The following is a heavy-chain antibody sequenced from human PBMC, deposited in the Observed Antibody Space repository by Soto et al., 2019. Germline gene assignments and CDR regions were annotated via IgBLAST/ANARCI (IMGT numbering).Heavy chain of an antibody. Sequence: ASGKVSWKAPGYTFTTYTMAWGGQAPGQRLEWMGWINVGNGNTKYSQEVQGRVTITRDTSASTAYMELSSLRSEDTAVYYCARFLFYCYAAAGPVIYSCAQSTQLPGSA. J-gene: IGHJ5*01. CDR2: INVGNGNT. D-gene: IGHD5-18*01. CDR1: GYTFTTYT. V-gene: IGHV1-3*03. CDR3: ARFLFYCYAAAGPVIYS.